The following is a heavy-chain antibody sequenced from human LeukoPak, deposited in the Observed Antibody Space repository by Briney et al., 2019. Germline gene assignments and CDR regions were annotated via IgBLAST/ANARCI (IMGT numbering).Heavy chain of an antibody. J-gene: IGHJ4*02. D-gene: IGHD2-15*01. V-gene: IGHV3-11*06. CDR1: GFTFNDFY. CDR3: AREKGDIVVVVAALDY. Sequence: GGSLRLSCAASGFTFNDFYMIWIRQAPGKGLEWVSSISSSSSYIYYADSVKGRFTISRDNAKNSLYLQMNSLRAEDTAVYYCAREKGDIVVVVAALDYWGQGTLVTVSS. CDR2: ISSSSSYI.